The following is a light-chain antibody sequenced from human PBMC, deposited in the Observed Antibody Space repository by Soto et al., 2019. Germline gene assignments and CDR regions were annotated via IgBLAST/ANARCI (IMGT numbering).Light chain of an antibody. CDR2: EVN. CDR3: TSYAGGNNI. Sequence: QSALTQPPSASGSPGQSVTISCTGTSSDVGAYNYVSWYQQHPGKVPTLMVYEVNKRPSGVPDGFSGARSGNTASLTVSGLQAEDEADYYCTSYAGGNNIFGTGTKLTVL. V-gene: IGLV2-8*01. J-gene: IGLJ1*01. CDR1: SSDVGAYNY.